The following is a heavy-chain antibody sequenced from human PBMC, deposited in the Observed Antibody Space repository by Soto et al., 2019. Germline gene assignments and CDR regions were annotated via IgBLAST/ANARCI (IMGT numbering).Heavy chain of an antibody. V-gene: IGHV4-31*03. CDR3: ARVGILLWTKYYDYVWGTRRGAAFDI. CDR1: GGSISSGGYY. Sequence: QVQLQESGPGLVKPSQTLSLTCTVSGGSISSGGYYWSWIRQHPGKGLEWIGYIYYSGSTYYNPSLKSRVTISVYTSKNQYSLKLSSVTAADTVVYYCARVGILLWTKYYDYVWGTRRGAAFDIWGQGTMVTVSS. J-gene: IGHJ3*02. CDR2: IYYSGST. D-gene: IGHD3-16*01.